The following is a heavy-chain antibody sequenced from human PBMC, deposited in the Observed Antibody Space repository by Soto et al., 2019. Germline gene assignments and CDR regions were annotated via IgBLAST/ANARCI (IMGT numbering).Heavy chain of an antibody. J-gene: IGHJ4*02. D-gene: IGHD2-8*01. CDR2: IRNKVNSYTT. V-gene: IGHV3-72*01. CDR1: GFTFSDHY. Sequence: EVQLVESGGGLVQPGGSLRLSCAASGFTFSDHYMDWVRQAPGKGLEWVGRIRNKVNSYTTEYAASVKGRFTISGDDSKNSLYLQMNSLKTEDTAVYYCARVLISGQDIGPTNYYCDFWGQGTLVTVSS. CDR3: ARVLISGQDIGPTNYYCDF.